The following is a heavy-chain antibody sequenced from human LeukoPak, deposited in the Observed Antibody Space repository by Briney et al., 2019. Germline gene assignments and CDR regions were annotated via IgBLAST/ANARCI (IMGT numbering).Heavy chain of an antibody. J-gene: IGHJ4*02. Sequence: SETLSLTWTVSGYSISSGYYWGCIRQPPRKGLVWIGSIYHSGSTYYNPSLKSRVTISVDTSKNQFSLKLSSVTAADTAVHYCARDMRGVRGVLNGWGQGTLVTVSS. CDR3: ARDMRGVRGVLNG. CDR1: GYSISSGYY. CDR2: IYHSGST. D-gene: IGHD3-10*01. V-gene: IGHV4-38-2*02.